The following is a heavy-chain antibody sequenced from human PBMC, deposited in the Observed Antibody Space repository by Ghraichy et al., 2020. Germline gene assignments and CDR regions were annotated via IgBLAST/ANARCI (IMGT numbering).Heavy chain of an antibody. CDR2: LSGGGGST. Sequence: GGSLRLSCAASGFTFSNYAMTWVRQAPGRGLEWVSSLSGGGGSTYYADSVKGRFPISRDNSKNTLYLQMHSLRAEDTAIYYCAKDGIAARLSPYYFDYWGQGTLVTVSS. V-gene: IGHV3-23*01. CDR3: AKDGIAARLSPYYFDY. D-gene: IGHD6-6*01. CDR1: GFTFSNYA. J-gene: IGHJ4*02.